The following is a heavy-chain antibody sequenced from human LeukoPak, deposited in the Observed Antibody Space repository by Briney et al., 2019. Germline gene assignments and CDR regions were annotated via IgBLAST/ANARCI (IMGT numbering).Heavy chain of an antibody. CDR3: AKHYYDSSGYGGPENQNTDY. CDR2: IRYDGSNK. V-gene: IGHV3-30*02. J-gene: IGHJ4*02. D-gene: IGHD3-22*01. Sequence: GGSLRLSCAASGFTFSSYGMHWVRQAPGKGLEWVAFIRYDGSNKYYADSVKGRFTISRDNSKNTLYLQMNSLRAEDTAVYYCAKHYYDSSGYGGPENQNTDYWGQGTLVTVSS. CDR1: GFTFSSYG.